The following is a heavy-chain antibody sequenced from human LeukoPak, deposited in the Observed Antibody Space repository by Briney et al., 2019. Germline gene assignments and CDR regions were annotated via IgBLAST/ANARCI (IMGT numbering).Heavy chain of an antibody. CDR1: GGSFSGYY. J-gene: IGHJ5*02. Sequence: SETLSLTCAVYGGSFSGYYWSWIRQPPGKGLEWIGEINHSGSTNYNPSLKSRVTTSVDTSKNQFSLKLSSVTAADTAVYYRARRTELGLRFLEWLSWGQGTLVTVSS. CDR2: INHSGST. D-gene: IGHD3-3*01. CDR3: ARRTELGLRFLEWLS. V-gene: IGHV4-34*01.